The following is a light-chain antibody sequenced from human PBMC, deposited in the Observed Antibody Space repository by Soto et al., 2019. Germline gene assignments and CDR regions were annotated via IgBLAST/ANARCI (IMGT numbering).Light chain of an antibody. Sequence: QPVLTQSPSASASLGASVKLTCTLNSAYSSYAVAWHQQQPEKGPRFLMRLNSDGTHTKGDGIPDRFSGSSFGAERYLTISSLQSEDGADYYCQSWGTGVIFGGGTKLAVL. CDR2: LNSDGTH. CDR3: QSWGTGVI. V-gene: IGLV4-69*01. CDR1: SAYSSYA. J-gene: IGLJ2*01.